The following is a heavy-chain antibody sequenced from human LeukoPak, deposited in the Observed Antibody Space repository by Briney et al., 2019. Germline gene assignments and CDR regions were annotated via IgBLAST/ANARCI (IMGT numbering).Heavy chain of an antibody. CDR1: GGSISSGSYY. Sequence: PSQTLSLTCTVSGGSISSGSYYWSWIRQPAGKGLEWIGRIYTSGSTNYNPSLKSRVTISVDTSKNQFSLKLSSVTAADTAVYYCARSGTVTIFDYWGQGTLVTVSS. J-gene: IGHJ4*02. CDR3: ARSGTVTIFDY. V-gene: IGHV4-61*02. D-gene: IGHD4-17*01. CDR2: IYTSGST.